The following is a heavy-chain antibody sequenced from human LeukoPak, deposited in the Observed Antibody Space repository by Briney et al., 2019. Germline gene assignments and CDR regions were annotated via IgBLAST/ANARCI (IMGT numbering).Heavy chain of an antibody. J-gene: IGHJ4*02. D-gene: IGHD6-19*01. CDR2: LYTGGST. Sequence: PGGSLRLSCAASGLTVSSNYMSWVRRTPGKGLEWVSILYTGGSTYYVDSVRGRFTISGDNSKNTLYLQMNSLRAEDTAVYYCAKDNSSGWEFDYWGQGTLVTVSS. V-gene: IGHV3-53*01. CDR3: AKDNSSGWEFDY. CDR1: GLTVSSNY.